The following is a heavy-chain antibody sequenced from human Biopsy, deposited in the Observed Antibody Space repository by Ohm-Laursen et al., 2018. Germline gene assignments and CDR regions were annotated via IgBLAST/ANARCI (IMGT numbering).Heavy chain of an antibody. J-gene: IGHJ3*01. Sequence: SLRLSCAASGFTFSSYGIHWVRQASGKRLEWVGRIRSSANNYATEYIASVKGRFTISRNDSNNTAYLQMNSLKTEDTAVYFCTRLPYDTPDGFDFWGRGTMVTVSS. V-gene: IGHV3-73*01. CDR3: TRLPYDTPDGFDF. CDR2: IRSSANNYAT. CDR1: GFTFSSYG. D-gene: IGHD3-22*01.